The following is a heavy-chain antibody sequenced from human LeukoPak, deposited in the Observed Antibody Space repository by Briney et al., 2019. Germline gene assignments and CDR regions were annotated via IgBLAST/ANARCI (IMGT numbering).Heavy chain of an antibody. Sequence: SETLSLTCTVSGGSISSGGYYWSWIRQHPGKGLEWIGYIYYSGSTYYNPSLKSRVTISVDTSKNQFSLKLSSVTAADTAVYYCGRGTSFGESLEFDPWGQGTLVTVSS. J-gene: IGHJ5*02. CDR2: IYYSGST. V-gene: IGHV4-31*03. CDR1: GGSISSGGYY. D-gene: IGHD3-10*01. CDR3: GRGTSFGESLEFDP.